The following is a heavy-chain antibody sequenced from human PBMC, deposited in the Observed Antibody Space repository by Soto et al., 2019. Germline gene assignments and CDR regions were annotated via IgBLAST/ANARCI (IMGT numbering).Heavy chain of an antibody. CDR3: ARGYCTNGVCYDYYYYYGMDV. J-gene: IGHJ6*02. V-gene: IGHV1-3*01. Sequence: ASVKVSCKASGYTFTSYAMHWVCQAPGQRLEWMGWINAGNGNTGYAQKFQGRVTMTRNTSISTAYMELSSLRSEDTAVYYCARGYCTNGVCYDYYYYYGMDVWGQGTTVTVSS. CDR1: GYTFTSYA. D-gene: IGHD2-8*01. CDR2: INAGNGNT.